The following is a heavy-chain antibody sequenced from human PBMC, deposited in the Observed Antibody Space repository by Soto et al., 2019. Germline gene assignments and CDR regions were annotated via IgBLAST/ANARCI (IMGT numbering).Heavy chain of an antibody. CDR2: INPSGGST. J-gene: IGHJ6*03. Sequence: GASVKVSCKASGYTFTSYYMHWVRQAPGQGLEWMGIINPSGGSTSYAQKFQGRVTMTRDTSTSTVYMELSSLRSEDTAVYYCARDPLLLEAGVIVHGTNYYYYMDVWGKGTTVTVSS. D-gene: IGHD3-10*01. V-gene: IGHV1-46*03. CDR1: GYTFTSYY. CDR3: ARDPLLLEAGVIVHGTNYYYYMDV.